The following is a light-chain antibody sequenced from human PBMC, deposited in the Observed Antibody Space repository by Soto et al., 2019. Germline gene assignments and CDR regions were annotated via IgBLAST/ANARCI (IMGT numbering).Light chain of an antibody. V-gene: IGKV3-20*01. CDR3: QQYGSPVT. Sequence: EIVLTQSPGTLSLSPGERATLSCRASQSVSSSYLAWYQQIPGQAPRLLIYGASRRTTAIPDRFSGSGSGTDFTLTISRLEPEEFAVYYWQQYGSPVTFGGGTKVEIK. CDR2: GAS. J-gene: IGKJ4*01. CDR1: QSVSSSY.